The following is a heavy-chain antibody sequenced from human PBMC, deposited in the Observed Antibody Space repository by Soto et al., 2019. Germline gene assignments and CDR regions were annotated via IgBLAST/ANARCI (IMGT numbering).Heavy chain of an antibody. CDR3: AKDPRFGYYYFDY. D-gene: IGHD3-22*01. Sequence: GGSLRLSCAASGFTFSSYVMTWVRQAPGKGLEWVSTISGSGSATYYADSVKGRFTISRDNSKNTLYLQMNSLRAEDTAVYYCAKDPRFGYYYFDYWGQGTLVTVSS. J-gene: IGHJ4*02. V-gene: IGHV3-23*01. CDR2: ISGSGSAT. CDR1: GFTFSSYV.